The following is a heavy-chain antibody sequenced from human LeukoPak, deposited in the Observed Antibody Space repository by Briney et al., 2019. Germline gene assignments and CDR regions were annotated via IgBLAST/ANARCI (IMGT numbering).Heavy chain of an antibody. CDR2: INTDGGTT. Sequence: QTGGSLRLSCAASELTFSNYWMHWVRQAPGKGLVWVSRINTDGGTTSYADSVKGRFTISRDNAKNTLYLEMNSLRAEDTAVYYCARESPSSSSGGIDYWGQGTLVTVSS. CDR3: ARESPSSSSGGIDY. CDR1: ELTFSNYW. V-gene: IGHV3-74*01. J-gene: IGHJ4*02. D-gene: IGHD6-6*01.